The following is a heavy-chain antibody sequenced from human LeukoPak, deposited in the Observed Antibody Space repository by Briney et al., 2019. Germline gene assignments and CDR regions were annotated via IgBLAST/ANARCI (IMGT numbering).Heavy chain of an antibody. J-gene: IGHJ5*02. V-gene: IGHV3-21*01. CDR3: ARAENSGSGGLDP. Sequence: PGGSLRLSCAASGFTFDDYAMHWVRQAPGKGLEWVSRITSSSHYIYYADSVKGRFTISRDNAKNSLYLDMSSLRADDTAVYYCARAENSGSGGLDPWGQGTLVTVSS. CDR2: ITSSSHYI. D-gene: IGHD2-15*01. CDR1: GFTFDDYA.